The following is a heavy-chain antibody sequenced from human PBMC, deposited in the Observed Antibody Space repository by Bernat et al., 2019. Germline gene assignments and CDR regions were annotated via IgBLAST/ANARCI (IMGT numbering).Heavy chain of an antibody. CDR1: GFTFSSYS. CDR3: ARDQGLPPQGYYGMDV. CDR2: ISSSSSTI. V-gene: IGHV3-48*01. J-gene: IGHJ6*02. Sequence: EVQLVESGGGLVQPGGSLRLSCAASGFTFSSYSMNWVRQAPGKGLEWVSYISSSSSTIDYADSVKGGFTISRDNAKNSLYLQMNSLRAEDTAVYYCARDQGLPPQGYYGMDVWGQGTTVTVSS.